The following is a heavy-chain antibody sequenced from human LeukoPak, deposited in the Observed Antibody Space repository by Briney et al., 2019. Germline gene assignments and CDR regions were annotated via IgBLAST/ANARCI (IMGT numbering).Heavy chain of an antibody. D-gene: IGHD3-22*01. V-gene: IGHV3-33*06. CDR1: GFTFSSYG. CDR2: IWYDGSNK. J-gene: IGHJ4*02. Sequence: GGSLRLSCAASGFTFSSYGMHWVRQAPGKGLEWVAVIWYDGSNKYYADSVKGRFTIFRDNSKNTLYLQMNSLRGEDTAVYYCANENYFGSSGYPDYWGQGILVTVST. CDR3: ANENYFGSSGYPDY.